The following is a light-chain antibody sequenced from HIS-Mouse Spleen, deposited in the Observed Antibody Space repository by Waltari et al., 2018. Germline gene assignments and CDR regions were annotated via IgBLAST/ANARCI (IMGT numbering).Light chain of an antibody. Sequence: QLVLTQSPSASASLGASVKLTCTLRSGLSTYAITWHQQQPEKGPRYLMKLNSDGSHSKGDGIPDRFSGSSSGAERYLTISSLQSEDEADYYCQTWGPVVFGGGTKLTVL. J-gene: IGLJ2*01. CDR3: QTWGPVV. CDR2: LNSDGSH. V-gene: IGLV4-69*01. CDR1: SGLSTYA.